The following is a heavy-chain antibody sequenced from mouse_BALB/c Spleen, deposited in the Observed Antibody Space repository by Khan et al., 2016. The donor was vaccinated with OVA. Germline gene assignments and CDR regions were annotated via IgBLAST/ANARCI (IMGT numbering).Heavy chain of an antibody. CDR2: INPSTGYS. V-gene: IGHV1-7*01. D-gene: IGHD1-1*01. Sequence: QVRLQQSGAELAKPGASVKMSCKASGYTFTSYWMHWVKQRPGQGLEWIGYINPSTGYSEYNQKFKDKATLTADKSSSTAYMQLSSLTSEDSAVYDCAIHGSSAGWVGYWGQGTLVTVSA. CDR3: AIHGSSAGWVGY. CDR1: GYTFTSYW. J-gene: IGHJ3*01.